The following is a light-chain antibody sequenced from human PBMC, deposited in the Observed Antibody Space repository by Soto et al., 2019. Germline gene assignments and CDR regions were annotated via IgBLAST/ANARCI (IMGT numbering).Light chain of an antibody. Sequence: EIVLTQSPGTLSLSPGERATLSCRASQSISSSYLGWYQQKPGQAPRLLIYGASTRATGIPDRFSGSGSGTYFTLTISRLEPEDFAVYYCQQYASAFGQGTKLEIK. CDR1: QSISSSY. J-gene: IGKJ2*01. CDR3: QQYASA. CDR2: GAS. V-gene: IGKV3-20*01.